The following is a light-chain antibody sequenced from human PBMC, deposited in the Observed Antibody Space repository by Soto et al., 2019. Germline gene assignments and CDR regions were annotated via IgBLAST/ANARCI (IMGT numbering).Light chain of an antibody. V-gene: IGLV1-40*01. CDR3: QSYNSSPPAYV. CDR1: DSNIEIDHD. Sequence: QSVLTQSPSVSGAPGQRVTISCTESDSNIEIDHDVHWYQVFPGQAPKLLIYGNTRRPSGIPGRFSASRSATSASLAITGLQPEHEAEYYCQSYNSSPPAYVLGKGTKLTV. CDR2: GNT. J-gene: IGLJ1*01.